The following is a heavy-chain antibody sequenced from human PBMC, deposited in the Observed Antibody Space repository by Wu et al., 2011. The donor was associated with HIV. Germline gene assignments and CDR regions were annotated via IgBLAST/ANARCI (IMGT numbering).Heavy chain of an antibody. CDR1: GYTFTGYY. Sequence: QVQLVQSGAEVKKPGASVKVSCKASGYTFTGYYMHWVRQAPGQGLEWMGWINPNSGGTNYAQKFQGRVTMTRDTSISTAYMELSRLRSDDTAVYYCARDDSGSSSFYGMDVWGQGTTVTVSS. CDR3: ARDDSGSSSFYGMDV. J-gene: IGHJ6*02. D-gene: IGHD1-26*01. CDR2: INPNSGGT. V-gene: IGHV1-2*02.